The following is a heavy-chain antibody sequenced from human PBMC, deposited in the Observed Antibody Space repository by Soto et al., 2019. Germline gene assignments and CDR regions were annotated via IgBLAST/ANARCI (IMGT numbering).Heavy chain of an antibody. CDR3: ARDLYSSSWYVAFDI. D-gene: IGHD6-13*01. Sequence: GASVKVSCKASGYTLTSYAMHWVRQAPGQRLEWMGWINAGNGNTKYSQKFQGRVTITRDTSASTAYMELSSLRSEDTAVYYCARDLYSSSWYVAFDIWGQGTMVTVSS. J-gene: IGHJ3*02. CDR1: GYTLTSYA. V-gene: IGHV1-3*01. CDR2: INAGNGNT.